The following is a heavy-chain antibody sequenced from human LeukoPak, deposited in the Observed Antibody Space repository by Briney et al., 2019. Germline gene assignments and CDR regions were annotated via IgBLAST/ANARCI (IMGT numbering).Heavy chain of an antibody. CDR2: INPNSGGT. CDR3: ATIAGYCSGGSCFGKPEYFDY. Sequence: GASVKVSCKASGYTFTGYYMHWVRQAPGQGLEWMGWINPNSGGTNYAQKFQGRVTMTRDTSISTAYMELSRLRSDDTAVYYRATIAGYCSGGSCFGKPEYFDYWGQGTLVTVSS. J-gene: IGHJ4*02. CDR1: GYTFTGYY. V-gene: IGHV1-2*02. D-gene: IGHD2-15*01.